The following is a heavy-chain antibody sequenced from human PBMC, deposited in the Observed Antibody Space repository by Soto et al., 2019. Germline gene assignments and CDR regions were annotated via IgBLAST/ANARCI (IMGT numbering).Heavy chain of an antibody. CDR2: XXSXXSX. V-gene: IGHV3-53*01. Sequence: GGSLRLSCAASGFTVSSNYMSWVRQAPGKGLEWVSVXXSXXSXXXXXSXXGRFTISRDNSKNTLYLQMNSLRAEDTAVYYCARDFLARLGYYGMDVWGQGTTVTVSS. J-gene: IGHJ6*02. D-gene: IGHD6-19*01. CDR1: GFTVSSNY. CDR3: ARDFLARLGYYGMDV.